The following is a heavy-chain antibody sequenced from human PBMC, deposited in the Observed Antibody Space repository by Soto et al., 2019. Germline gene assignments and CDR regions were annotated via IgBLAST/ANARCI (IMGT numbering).Heavy chain of an antibody. CDR2: IGTTGGST. D-gene: IGHD5-18*01. V-gene: IGHV3-64D*06. Sequence: GSLRLSCSASGFIFSSCAMNWVRQATGKGLEYVSVIGTTGGSTYYADSVKGRFTISRDNSKNTLYLQMSSLRADDTAVYYFVKGRPLWLIDYWGQGTLVTVSS. CDR3: VKGRPLWLIDY. J-gene: IGHJ4*02. CDR1: GFIFSSCA.